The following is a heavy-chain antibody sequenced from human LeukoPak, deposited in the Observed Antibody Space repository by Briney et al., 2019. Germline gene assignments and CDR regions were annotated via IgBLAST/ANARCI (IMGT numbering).Heavy chain of an antibody. CDR2: ISGSGGTV. J-gene: IGHJ4*02. V-gene: IGHV3-11*01. D-gene: IGHD1-26*01. CDR3: AREAWANVDY. CDR1: GFRIGDYY. Sequence: GGSLRLSCAASGFRIGDYYMSWIRQAPGKGLECISFISGSGGTVRYVDSVKGRFTISRDNAENSLYLQMNSLRVEDTAVYYCAREAWANVDYWGQGTLVTVPS.